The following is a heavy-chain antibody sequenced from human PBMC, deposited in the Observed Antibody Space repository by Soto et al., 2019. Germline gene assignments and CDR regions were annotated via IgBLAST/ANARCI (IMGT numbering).Heavy chain of an antibody. Sequence: ESGGGVVQPGRSLRLSCAASGVTLRNFGMHWVRQAPGKGLEWVAVISRDGSTMLYADSVKGRFTISRDSSRNTLYLQMNSLRAEDTAVYHCVGEVASGYWGQGTLVTVSS. D-gene: IGHD2-21*01. CDR2: ISRDGSTM. J-gene: IGHJ4*02. V-gene: IGHV3-30*03. CDR3: VGEVASGY. CDR1: GVTLRNFG.